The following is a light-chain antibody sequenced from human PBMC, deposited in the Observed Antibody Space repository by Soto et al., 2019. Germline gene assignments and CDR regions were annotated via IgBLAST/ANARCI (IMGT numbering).Light chain of an antibody. J-gene: IGKJ5*01. Sequence: IVLTQATDTLAWSPGEGATLSGRVSQSVTSRYLAWYQQKPGQAPRLLIYVASIRATGIPDRFSGSGSGADFTLTISRLEPEDFAVYYCQQYATSPITFGQGTRLEIK. CDR1: QSVTSRY. V-gene: IGKV3-20*01. CDR2: VAS. CDR3: QQYATSPIT.